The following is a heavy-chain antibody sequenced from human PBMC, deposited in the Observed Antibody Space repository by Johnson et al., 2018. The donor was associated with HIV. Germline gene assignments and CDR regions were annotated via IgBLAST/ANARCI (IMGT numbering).Heavy chain of an antibody. D-gene: IGHD2-15*01. CDR1: GFTFRSYG. CDR2: ISDDGSNK. J-gene: IGHJ3*02. V-gene: IGHV3-30*18. Sequence: QVQLVESGGGLVKPGGSLRLSCAASGFTFRSYGMHWVRQAPGKGLEWVAVISDDGSNKYYADSVKGRFTISRDNSKNTLYLQMNSLRVEDTDVYYCAKVLDLVFVLAANLGAVDIWGQGTMVPVSS. CDR3: AKVLDLVFVLAANLGAVDI.